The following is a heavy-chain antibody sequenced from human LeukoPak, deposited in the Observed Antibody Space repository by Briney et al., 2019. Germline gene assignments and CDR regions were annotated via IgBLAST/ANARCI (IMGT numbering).Heavy chain of an antibody. V-gene: IGHV4-34*01. Sequence: SETLSLTCAVYGGSFSGYYWSWIRQPPGKGLEWIGEINHSGSTNYNPSLKSRVTISVDTSKNQFSLKLSSVTAADTAVYYCARPPDTVTTALDYWGQGTLVTVSS. CDR1: GGSFSGYY. CDR3: ARPPDTVTTALDY. D-gene: IGHD4-17*01. CDR2: INHSGST. J-gene: IGHJ4*02.